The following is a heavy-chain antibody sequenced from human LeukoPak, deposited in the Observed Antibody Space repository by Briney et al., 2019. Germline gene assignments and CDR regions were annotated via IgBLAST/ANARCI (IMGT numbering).Heavy chain of an antibody. Sequence: GGSLRLSCVGSRFSLSNYAMNWVRQAPGKGLEWVSAISGSGGSTDYADSVKGRFTISRDNSKNTLYLQMNSLRAEDTAVYYCAKNPVQLLSFGESFYFDYWGQGTLVTVSS. V-gene: IGHV3-23*01. CDR1: RFSLSNYA. CDR3: AKNPVQLLSFGESFYFDY. J-gene: IGHJ4*02. D-gene: IGHD3-10*01. CDR2: ISGSGGST.